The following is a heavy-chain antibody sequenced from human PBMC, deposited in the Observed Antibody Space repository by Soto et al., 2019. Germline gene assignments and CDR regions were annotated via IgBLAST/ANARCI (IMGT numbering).Heavy chain of an antibody. V-gene: IGHV3-30-3*01. CDR3: ARDQGRSITCQLDY. CDR2: ISYDGSNT. J-gene: IGHJ4*02. D-gene: IGHD2-2*01. CDR1: GFTFSTYA. Sequence: GGSLRLSCAVSGFTFSTYAMHWVRQAPGKGLEWVAVISYDGSNTYYADSVKGRFTISRDNMLYLQMNSLRAEDTAVYCCARDQGRSITCQLDYWGQGTLVTVSS.